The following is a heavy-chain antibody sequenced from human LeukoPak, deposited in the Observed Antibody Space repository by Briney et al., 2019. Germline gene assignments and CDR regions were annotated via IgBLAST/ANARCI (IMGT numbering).Heavy chain of an antibody. V-gene: IGHV4-59*12. CDR2: IYYSGGT. J-gene: IGHJ4*02. CDR1: GGSISSYY. Sequence: SETLSLTCTVSGGSISSYYWSWIRQPPGKGLEWLGYIYYSGGTNYNPSLKSRVTISVDTSKNQFSLKLSSVSAADTAVYYCARLVFSNSGSYLAPSDYWGQGTLVTVSS. D-gene: IGHD1-26*01. CDR3: ARLVFSNSGSYLAPSDY.